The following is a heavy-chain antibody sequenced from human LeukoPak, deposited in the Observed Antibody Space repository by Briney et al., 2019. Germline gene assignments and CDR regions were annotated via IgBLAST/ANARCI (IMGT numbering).Heavy chain of an antibody. Sequence: SVTVSCKASGGTFSSYAISWVRQAPGQGLEWMGGIIPIFGTANYAQKFQGRVTITADESTSTAYMELSSLRSEDTAVYYCAYSSSWYDPFDYWGQGTLVTVSS. CDR2: IIPIFGTA. CDR1: GGTFSSYA. D-gene: IGHD6-13*01. CDR3: AYSSSWYDPFDY. J-gene: IGHJ4*02. V-gene: IGHV1-69*13.